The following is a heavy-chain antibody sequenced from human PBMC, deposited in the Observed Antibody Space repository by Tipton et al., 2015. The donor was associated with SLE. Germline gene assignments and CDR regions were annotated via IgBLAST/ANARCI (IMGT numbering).Heavy chain of an antibody. CDR1: GGSISSGGYY. CDR3: ARDLREPQGFDY. CDR2: IYYSGSA. Sequence: TLSLTCTVSGGSISSGGYYWSWIRQHPGKGLEWIGYIYYSGSAHYNPSLKSRFTLSVDTSQNQFSLKLSSVTAADTAVYYCARDLREPQGFDYWGQGTLVTVSS. D-gene: IGHD1-26*01. V-gene: IGHV4-30-4*08. J-gene: IGHJ4*02.